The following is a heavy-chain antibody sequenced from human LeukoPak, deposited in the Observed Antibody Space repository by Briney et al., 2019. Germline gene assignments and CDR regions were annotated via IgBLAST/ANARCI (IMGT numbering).Heavy chain of an antibody. CDR2: ISGSGGST. J-gene: IGHJ4*02. Sequence: GGSLRLSWAASGFTFSSYGMSWVRQAPGKGLEWVSAISGSGGSTYYADSVKGRFTISRDNSKNTLYLQMNSLRAEDTAVYYCARATRGVASDFDYWGQGTLVTVSS. CDR3: ARATRGVASDFDY. CDR1: GFTFSSYG. D-gene: IGHD2-15*01. V-gene: IGHV3-23*01.